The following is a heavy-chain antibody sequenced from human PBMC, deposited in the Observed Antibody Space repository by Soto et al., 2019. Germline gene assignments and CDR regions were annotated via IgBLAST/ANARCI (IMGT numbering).Heavy chain of an antibody. J-gene: IGHJ4*02. V-gene: IGHV3-33*01. CDR3: ARDRREDSSGWPYNY. CDR1: GFTFSSYG. Sequence: QVQLVESGGGVVQPGRSLRLSCAASGFTFSSYGMHWVRQAPVKGLEWVAVIWYDGSNKYYADSVKGRFTISRDNSKNTLYLQMNSLRAEDTAVYYCARDRREDSSGWPYNYWGQGTLVTVSS. CDR2: IWYDGSNK. D-gene: IGHD6-19*01.